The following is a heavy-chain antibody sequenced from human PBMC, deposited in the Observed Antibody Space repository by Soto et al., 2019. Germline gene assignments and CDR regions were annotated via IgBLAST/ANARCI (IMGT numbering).Heavy chain of an antibody. V-gene: IGHV4-30-2*01. Sequence: SETLSLTCAVSGGSISSGGSSWSWIRQPPGKGLEWIGYIYHSGSTYYNPSLKSRVTISVDRSKNQFSLKLSSVTAADTAVYYCARAGDSSGPVALGYWGQGTLVTRLL. CDR3: ARAGDSSGPVALGY. J-gene: IGHJ4*02. CDR2: IYHSGST. D-gene: IGHD6-19*01. CDR1: GGSISSGGSS.